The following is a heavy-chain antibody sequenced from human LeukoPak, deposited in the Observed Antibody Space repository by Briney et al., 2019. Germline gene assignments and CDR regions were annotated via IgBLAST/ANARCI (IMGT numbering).Heavy chain of an antibody. V-gene: IGHV3-7*01. CDR3: AKNWGVPAAHDY. J-gene: IGHJ4*02. CDR1: GFTFSRYW. D-gene: IGHD2-2*01. CDR2: IKGDGSEK. Sequence: PGGSLRLSCAASGFTFSRYWMKWVRQDPGKGLEWVANIKGDGSEKYYVDSVKGRFTISRDNAKNTLYLQMNSLRAEDTAVYYCAKNWGVPAAHDYWGQGTLVTVSS.